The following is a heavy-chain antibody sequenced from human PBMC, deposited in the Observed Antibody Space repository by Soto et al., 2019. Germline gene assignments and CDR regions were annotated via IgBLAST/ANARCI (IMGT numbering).Heavy chain of an antibody. CDR2: ISYDGSNK. CDR3: ASLRSDYYDSSGYYLGYYYYYYGMDV. CDR1: GFTFSSYA. J-gene: IGHJ6*02. V-gene: IGHV3-30-3*01. D-gene: IGHD3-22*01. Sequence: PGGSLRLSCAASGFTFSSYAMHWVRQAPGKGLEWVAVISYDGSNKYYADSVKGRFTISRDNSKNTQYLQMNSLRAEDTAVYYCASLRSDYYDSSGYYLGYYYYYYGMDVWGQGTTVTVSS.